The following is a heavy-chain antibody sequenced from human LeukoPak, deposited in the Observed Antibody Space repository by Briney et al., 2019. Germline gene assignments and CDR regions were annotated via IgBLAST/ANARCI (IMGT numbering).Heavy chain of an antibody. CDR2: IIPIFGTA. CDR3: ARACGGDCYTRYYGMDV. J-gene: IGHJ6*02. Sequence: SVKVSCKASGGTFSSYAISWVRQAPGQGLEWMGGIIPIFGTANYAQKFQGRVTITADKSTSTAYMELSSLRSEDTAVYYCARACGGDCYTRYYGMDVWGQGTTVTVSS. CDR1: GGTFSSYA. V-gene: IGHV1-69*06. D-gene: IGHD2-21*02.